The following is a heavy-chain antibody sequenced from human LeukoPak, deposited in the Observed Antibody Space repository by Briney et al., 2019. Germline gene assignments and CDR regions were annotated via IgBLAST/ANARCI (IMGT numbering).Heavy chain of an antibody. CDR3: ARVVTPRYCSTTSCYWKGWFDP. D-gene: IGHD2-2*01. J-gene: IGHJ5*02. CDR2: ISAKKGNT. V-gene: IGHV1-18*01. Sequence: ASVKVSCKASGYTFTSYGISWVRQAPGQGLEWMGWISAKKGNTDYAQKLQGRVTMTTDTSTSTAYMELRSLRSDDTAVYYCARVVTPRYCSTTSCYWKGWFDPWGQGTLVTVSS. CDR1: GYTFTSYG.